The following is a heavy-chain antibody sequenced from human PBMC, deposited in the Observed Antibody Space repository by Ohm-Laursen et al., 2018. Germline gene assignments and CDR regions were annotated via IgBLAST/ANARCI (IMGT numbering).Heavy chain of an antibody. J-gene: IGHJ4*02. D-gene: IGHD1/OR15-1a*01. CDR2: ISNTGST. CDR3: ARRTYFDQ. V-gene: IGHV4-59*08. Sequence: PSQTLSLTCTVSGGSISTYYWSWIRQPPGKGLEWIGYISNTGSTNYSPSLKSRVTISVDTSKSHFSLKLSSVTAADTAVYYCARRTYFDQWSQGPLVTVSS. CDR1: GGSISTYY.